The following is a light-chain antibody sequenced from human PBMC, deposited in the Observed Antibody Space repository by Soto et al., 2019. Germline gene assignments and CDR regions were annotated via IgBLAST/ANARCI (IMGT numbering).Light chain of an antibody. J-gene: IGLJ1*01. CDR3: TSYTRDTALV. V-gene: IGLV2-14*01. Sequence: QSALTQPASVSGSPGQSSTSSCTGTSSDFGTYNYVSWYQHHPGKAPKLIIYEVSNRPSGVSNRFSGSKSGSTASLTISGLQAEDEADYHCTSYTRDTALVFGTGTKVTVL. CDR2: EVS. CDR1: SSDFGTYNY.